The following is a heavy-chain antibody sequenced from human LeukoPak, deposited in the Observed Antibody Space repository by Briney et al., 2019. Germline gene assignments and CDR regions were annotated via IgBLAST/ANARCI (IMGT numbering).Heavy chain of an antibody. D-gene: IGHD3-22*01. CDR3: ARSHDSSGYYAHPLVY. Sequence: GGSLRLSCAASGLTFDDYGMSWVRQAPGKGLEWVSGINWNGGSTGYADSVKGRFTISRDNAKNSLYLQMNSLRAEDTALYYCARSHDSSGYYAHPLVYWGQGALVTVSS. J-gene: IGHJ4*02. CDR1: GLTFDDYG. CDR2: INWNGGST. V-gene: IGHV3-20*04.